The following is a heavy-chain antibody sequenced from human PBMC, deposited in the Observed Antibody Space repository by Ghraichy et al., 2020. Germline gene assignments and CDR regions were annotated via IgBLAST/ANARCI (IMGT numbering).Heavy chain of an antibody. CDR1: GFTFSSYS. D-gene: IGHD3-22*01. CDR3: ARTWAAISGSYDSSAFPPDY. CDR2: ITSSSGTM. Sequence: GGSLRLSCAASGFTFSSYSMNWVRQAPGKGLEWVSYITSSSGTMSYADSVKGRFTISRDNAKNSLYLQMNSLRDEDTAVCYCARTWAAISGSYDSSAFPPDYWGQGTLVTVSS. J-gene: IGHJ4*02. V-gene: IGHV3-48*02.